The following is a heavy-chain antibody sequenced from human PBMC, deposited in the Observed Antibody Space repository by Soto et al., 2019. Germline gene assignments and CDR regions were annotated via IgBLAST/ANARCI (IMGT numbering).Heavy chain of an antibody. J-gene: IGHJ6*02. CDR3: ARDQNSGSSGYYYSGMDA. V-gene: IGHV3-30-3*01. Sequence: PGGSLRLSCAASGFTFSSYAMHWVRQAPGKGLEWVAVISYDGSNKYYADSVKGRFTISRDNSKNTLYLQMNSLRAEDTAVYYCARDQNSGSSGYYYSGMDAWGQGTTVTVSS. D-gene: IGHD3-22*01. CDR1: GFTFSSYA. CDR2: ISYDGSNK.